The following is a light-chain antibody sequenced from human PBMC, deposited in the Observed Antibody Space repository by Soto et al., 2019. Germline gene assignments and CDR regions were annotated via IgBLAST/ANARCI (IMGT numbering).Light chain of an antibody. V-gene: IGKV1-17*01. CDR1: QSISSY. CDR2: AAS. J-gene: IGKJ1*01. Sequence: DIQMTQSPSSLSASVGDRVTITCRASQSISSYLNWYQQKPGKAPKLLIYAASSLQSGVPSRFSGSGSGTEFSLTIDTLEPEDFATYFCLQHKSYQWTFGQGTKVDIK. CDR3: LQHKSYQWT.